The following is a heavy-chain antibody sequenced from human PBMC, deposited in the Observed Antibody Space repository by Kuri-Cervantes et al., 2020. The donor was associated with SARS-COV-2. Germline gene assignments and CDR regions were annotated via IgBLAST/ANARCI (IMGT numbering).Heavy chain of an antibody. D-gene: IGHD3-16*01. CDR3: ATAEILGGLYYYYMDV. J-gene: IGHJ6*03. Sequence: GESLKISCAASGFTFSSYGMHWVRQAPGKGLEWVAFIRYDGSNKYYADSVKGRFTISRDNSKSTLYLQMNSLRAEDTAVYYCATAEILGGLYYYYMDVWGKGTTVPSP. CDR2: IRYDGSNK. CDR1: GFTFSSYG. V-gene: IGHV3-30*02.